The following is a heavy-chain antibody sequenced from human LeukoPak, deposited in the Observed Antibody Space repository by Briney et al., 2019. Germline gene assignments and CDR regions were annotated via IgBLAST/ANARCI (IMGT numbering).Heavy chain of an antibody. CDR2: ISGSGGST. D-gene: IGHD5-24*01. V-gene: IGHV3-23*01. CDR3: VKDDGWVQYAN. J-gene: IGHJ4*02. Sequence: PGGSLRLSCEASGFTFSTYGINWVRQAPGKELEWVSAISGSGGSTYYADSVKGRFTISRDNSKNTVYLQMNSLSAEDAAVYYCVKDDGWVQYANWGQGTLVTVSS. CDR1: GFTFSTYG.